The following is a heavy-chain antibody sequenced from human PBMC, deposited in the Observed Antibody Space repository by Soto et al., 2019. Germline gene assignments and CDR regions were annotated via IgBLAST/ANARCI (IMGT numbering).Heavy chain of an antibody. CDR2: ISYDGSNK. D-gene: IGHD3-3*01. J-gene: IGHJ6*02. CDR1: GFTFSSYG. Sequence: GGSLRLSCAASGFTFSSYGRHWVRQAPGKGLEWVAVISYDGSNKYYADSVKGRFTISRDNSKNTLYLQMNSLRAEDTAVYYCAKDRGYDFWSGLMDVWGQGTTVTAP. CDR3: AKDRGYDFWSGLMDV. V-gene: IGHV3-30*18.